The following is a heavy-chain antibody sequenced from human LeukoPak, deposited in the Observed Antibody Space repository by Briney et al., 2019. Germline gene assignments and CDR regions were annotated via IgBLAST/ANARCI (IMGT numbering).Heavy chain of an antibody. J-gene: IGHJ4*02. CDR3: ARGTVGATVYYFDY. CDR1: DYSISSGYY. V-gene: IGHV4-38-2*02. CDR2: IYHSGGT. D-gene: IGHD1-26*01. Sequence: PSETLSLTCTVSDYSISSGYYWGWIRQPPGKGLEWIGSIYHSGGTYYNPSLKSRVTISVDTSQNQFSLKLSSVTAADTAVYYCARGTVGATVYYFDYWGQGTLVSVSS.